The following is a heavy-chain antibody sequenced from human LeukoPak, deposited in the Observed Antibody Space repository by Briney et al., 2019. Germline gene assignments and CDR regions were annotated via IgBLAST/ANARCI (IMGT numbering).Heavy chain of an antibody. CDR1: GNIFTGYY. CDR2: INPNTGVT. Sequence: GASVKVSCKASGNIFTGYYIHWVRQAPGQGLEWMGWINPNTGVTDYAQNFQARVTMTSDTSISTAYMELSRLTSDDTAVYYCAKVIGRWLDLFDSWGQGTLVSVSS. J-gene: IGHJ4*02. D-gene: IGHD5-12*01. CDR3: AKVIGRWLDLFDS. V-gene: IGHV1-2*02.